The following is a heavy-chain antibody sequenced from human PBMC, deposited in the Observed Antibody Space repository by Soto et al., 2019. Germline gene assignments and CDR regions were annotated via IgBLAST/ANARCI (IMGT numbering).Heavy chain of an antibody. CDR1: GGTFSSYA. CDR2: IIPSFGTA. J-gene: IGHJ3*02. Sequence: QVQLVQSGAEVKKPGSSVKVSCKASGGTFSSYAISWVRQAPGQGLEWMGGIIPSFGTANYAQKFQGRVTITADESQRTAYMALSSLRSEDTAVYDCARDKEIAVFRYFDWPQPRAFDIWGQGTMVTVSS. CDR3: ARDKEIAVFRYFDWPQPRAFDI. V-gene: IGHV1-69*01. D-gene: IGHD3-9*01.